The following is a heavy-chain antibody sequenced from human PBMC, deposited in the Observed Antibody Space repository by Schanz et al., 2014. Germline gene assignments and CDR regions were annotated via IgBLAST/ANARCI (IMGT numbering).Heavy chain of an antibody. D-gene: IGHD3-9*01. CDR3: AKAEYDILTDSYSRLDP. Sequence: QVHLVQSGAEVKRPGATVKVSCKASGYIFINSGISWVRQAPGQGLEWMGWMNPKTGNTDHAQKFQGRVTMTADTSTNTAYMELRSLRSDDTAVYYCAKAEYDILTDSYSRLDPWGQGTLVTVSS. V-gene: IGHV1-18*01. CDR2: MNPKTGNT. CDR1: GYIFINSG. J-gene: IGHJ5*02.